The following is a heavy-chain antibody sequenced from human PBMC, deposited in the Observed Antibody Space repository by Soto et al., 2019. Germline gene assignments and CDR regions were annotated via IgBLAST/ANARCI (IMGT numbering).Heavy chain of an antibody. CDR2: VTAYKGKT. Sequence: GASVKVSCTTSGYRFTSFGISWVRQAPGQGLEWVGWVTAYKGKTSYAQKFQERVTITRDMSTSTAYMELSSLRSEDTAVYYCAAAPGWVNTMVRGVTPYYYYGMDVWGQGTTVTVSS. CDR3: AAAPGWVNTMVRGVTPYYYYGMDV. J-gene: IGHJ6*02. CDR1: GYRFTSFG. D-gene: IGHD3-10*01. V-gene: IGHV1-18*04.